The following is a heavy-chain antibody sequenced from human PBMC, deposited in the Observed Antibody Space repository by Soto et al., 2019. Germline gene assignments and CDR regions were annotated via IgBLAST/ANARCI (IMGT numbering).Heavy chain of an antibody. D-gene: IGHD4-17*01. CDR1: GYTFTSYD. CDR2: MNPNSGNT. V-gene: IGHV1-8*01. J-gene: IGHJ3*02. CDR3: ARIRLLRSPTDAFDI. Sequence: ASVKVSCKTSGYTFTSYDINWVRQATGQGLEWMGWMNPNSGNTGFAEKFQGRVSMTRNTSISTAYMELSSLRSEDSAVYYCARIRLLRSPTDAFDIWGQGTMVTV.